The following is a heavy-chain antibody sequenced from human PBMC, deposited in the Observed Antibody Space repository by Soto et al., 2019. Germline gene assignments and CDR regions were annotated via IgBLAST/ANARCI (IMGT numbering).Heavy chain of an antibody. J-gene: IGHJ2*01. Sequence: GGSLRLSCAASGFTFSSYAMSWVRQAPGKGLEWVSGISGSGRNTYYADSVKGRLTISRDNSKNTLFLQMDSLRVEDTAVYYCTKDDSTGGGYSYWYFDHWGRCTLVTVSS. D-gene: IGHD3-22*01. CDR3: TKDDSTGGGYSYWYFDH. CDR2: ISGSGRNT. V-gene: IGHV3-23*01. CDR1: GFTFSSYA.